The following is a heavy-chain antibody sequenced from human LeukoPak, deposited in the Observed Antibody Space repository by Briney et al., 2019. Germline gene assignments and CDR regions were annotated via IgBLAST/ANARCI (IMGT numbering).Heavy chain of an antibody. J-gene: IGHJ4*02. CDR1: GYTLTELS. Sequence: GASVKVSCKVSGYTLTELSMHWVRQAPGKGLEWMGGFDPEDGETIYAQKFQGRVTMTEDTSTDTAYMELSSLRSEDTAMYYCATFPERWLQSPFDYWGQGTLVTVSS. CDR2: FDPEDGET. V-gene: IGHV1-24*01. CDR3: ATFPERWLQSPFDY. D-gene: IGHD5-24*01.